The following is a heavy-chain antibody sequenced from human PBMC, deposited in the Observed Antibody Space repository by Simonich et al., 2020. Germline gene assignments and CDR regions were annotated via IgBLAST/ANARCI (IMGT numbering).Heavy chain of an antibody. V-gene: IGHV1-2*02. D-gene: IGHD7-27*01. CDR3: ARGALTGDYYYMDV. J-gene: IGHJ6*03. CDR2: IKPNSGGT. CDR1: GYPFTGYY. Sequence: QVQLVQSGAEVKKPGASVQVSCKASGYPFTGYYMHWVRQAPGQGLEWMGWIKPNSGGTNYSQKFQGRVTMTRDTSISTAYMELSRLRSDDTAVYYCARGALTGDYYYMDVWGKGTTVTVSS.